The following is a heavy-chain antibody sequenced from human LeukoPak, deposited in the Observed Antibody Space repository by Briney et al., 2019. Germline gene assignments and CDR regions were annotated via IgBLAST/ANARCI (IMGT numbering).Heavy chain of an antibody. D-gene: IGHD3-10*01. Sequence: SETLSLTCAVSGGSISSGGYSWSWIRQPPGKGLEWIGYIYHSGSTYYNPSLKSRVTISVDRSKNQFSLKLSSVTAADTAVYHCTRDQGINSGAFDIWGQGTMVTVSS. CDR1: GGSISSGGYS. J-gene: IGHJ3*02. CDR3: TRDQGINSGAFDI. CDR2: IYHSGST. V-gene: IGHV4-30-2*01.